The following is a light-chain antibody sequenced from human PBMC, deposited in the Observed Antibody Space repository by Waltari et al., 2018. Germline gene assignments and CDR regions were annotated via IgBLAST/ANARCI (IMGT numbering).Light chain of an antibody. CDR3: QSYDNSLSAVV. V-gene: IGLV1-40*01. CDR1: TSNIGAGSD. J-gene: IGLJ2*01. CDR2: CNT. Sequence: QSVLTQPPSVSGAPGQRVTISCSGTTSNIGAGSDVHWYQQVPGTAPKCLIYCNTNRPSGVPGRFSGSKSGTSASLAITVLQAEDEAHYYCQSYDNSLSAVVFGGGTQLTVL.